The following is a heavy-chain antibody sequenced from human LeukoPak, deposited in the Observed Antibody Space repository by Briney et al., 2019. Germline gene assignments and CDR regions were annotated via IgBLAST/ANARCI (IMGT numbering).Heavy chain of an antibody. D-gene: IGHD2-15*01. CDR2: IDPSDSYT. CDR1: GYRFTSYW. V-gene: IGHV5-10-1*01. CDR3: ARSGYCSGGSCYPIDY. J-gene: IGHJ4*02. Sequence: GESLKISFKGSGYRFTSYWISWVRQMPGKGLEWMGRIDPSDSYTNYSPSFQGHVTISADKSISTAYLQWSSLKASDTAMYYCARSGYCSGGSCYPIDYWGQGTLVTVSS.